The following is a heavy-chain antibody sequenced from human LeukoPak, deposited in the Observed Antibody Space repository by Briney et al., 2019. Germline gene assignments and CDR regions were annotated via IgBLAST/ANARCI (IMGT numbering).Heavy chain of an antibody. Sequence: SETLSLTCTVSGGSISSYYWSWIRQPPGKGLEWIGYIYYSGSTNYNPSLKSRVTISVKTSKNQFSLELSSVTAADTAVYYCARTIVVVTAIPAPRYWYFDLWGRGTLVTVSS. D-gene: IGHD2-21*02. V-gene: IGHV4-59*01. CDR3: ARTIVVVTAIPAPRYWYFDL. CDR2: IYYSGST. J-gene: IGHJ2*01. CDR1: GGSISSYY.